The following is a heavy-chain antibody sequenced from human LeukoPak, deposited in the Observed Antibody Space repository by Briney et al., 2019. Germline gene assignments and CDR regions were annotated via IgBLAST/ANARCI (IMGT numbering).Heavy chain of an antibody. J-gene: IGHJ4*02. Sequence: SQTLSLTCTVSGGSISSGSYYWSWIRQPAGKGLEWIGRIYTSGSTNYNPSLKSRVTRSVDTYKNQFSLKLSSVAAADTAVYYGAGGGEGTAILFDYWGQGTLVTVSS. D-gene: IGHD2-21*02. CDR3: AGGGEGTAILFDY. V-gene: IGHV4-61*02. CDR2: IYTSGST. CDR1: GGSISSGSYY.